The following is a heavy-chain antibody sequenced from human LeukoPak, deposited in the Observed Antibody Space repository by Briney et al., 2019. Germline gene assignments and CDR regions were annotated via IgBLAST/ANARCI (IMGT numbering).Heavy chain of an antibody. CDR2: ISGSGGST. J-gene: IGHJ6*03. CDR3: AKRFLEWLFSMDV. D-gene: IGHD3-3*01. CDR1: RFTFSSYD. Sequence: GGSLRLSCAASRFTFSSYDMSWVRQAPGKGLEWVSTISGSGGSTYYADSVKGRFTISRDTSKNTLYLQMNSLRAEDTAVYYCAKRFLEWLFSMDVWGKGTTVTVSS. V-gene: IGHV3-23*01.